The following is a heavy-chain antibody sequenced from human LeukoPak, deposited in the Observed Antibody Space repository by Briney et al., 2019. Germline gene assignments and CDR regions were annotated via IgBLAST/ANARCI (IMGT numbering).Heavy chain of an antibody. J-gene: IGHJ5*02. V-gene: IGHV3-23*01. Sequence: GGSLRLSCAASGFTFSSYAMSWVRQAPGKGLEWVSAISGSGGSTYYADSVKGRFTISRDNSKNTLYLQMNSLRAEDTAVYYCVRTSGVVPAATPNWFDPWGQGTLVTVSS. CDR1: GFTFSSYA. CDR3: VRTSGVVPAATPNWFDP. CDR2: ISGSGGST. D-gene: IGHD2-2*01.